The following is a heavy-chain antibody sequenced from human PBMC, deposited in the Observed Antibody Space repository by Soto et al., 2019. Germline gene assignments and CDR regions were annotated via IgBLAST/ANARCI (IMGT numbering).Heavy chain of an antibody. CDR2: IYDSGST. J-gene: IGHJ4*02. CDR3: AREAVVTHGLFDY. Sequence: QVQLQESGPGVVKPSETLSLTCTVSGGSISSVYWRWIRQPPGKGLEWIGYIYDSGSTNYNPSLKSRVTMSVNTSKNQFSLKLRSVTAADTAVDYCAREAVVTHGLFDYWGQGTLVTVSS. CDR1: GGSISSVY. V-gene: IGHV4-59*01. D-gene: IGHD2-15*01.